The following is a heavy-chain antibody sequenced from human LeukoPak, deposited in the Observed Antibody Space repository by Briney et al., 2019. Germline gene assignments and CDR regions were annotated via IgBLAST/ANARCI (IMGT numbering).Heavy chain of an antibody. D-gene: IGHD1-14*01. CDR2: ISIGSSYR. CDR1: AFSFSTYS. Sequence: GGSLRLSCAASAFSFSTYSMNWVRQAPGKGLEWVSFISIGSSYRYYADSVRGRFTISRDNAKNSLYLQMYSLRAEDTAVYYCARDNQAFDIWGQGTMVTVSS. V-gene: IGHV3-21*06. J-gene: IGHJ3*02. CDR3: ARDNQAFDI.